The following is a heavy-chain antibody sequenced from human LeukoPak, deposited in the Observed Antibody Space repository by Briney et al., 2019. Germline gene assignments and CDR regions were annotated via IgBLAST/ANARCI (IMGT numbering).Heavy chain of an antibody. V-gene: IGHV1-69*13. Sequence: ASVKVSCKASGGTFSSYAISWVRQAPGQGLEWMGGIIPIFGTANYAQKFQGGVTITADESTSTAYMELSSLRSEDTAVYYCARGRQWDEQKGIFDYWGQGTLVTVSS. CDR1: GGTFSSYA. CDR3: ARGRQWDEQKGIFDY. CDR2: IIPIFGTA. D-gene: IGHD1-26*01. J-gene: IGHJ4*02.